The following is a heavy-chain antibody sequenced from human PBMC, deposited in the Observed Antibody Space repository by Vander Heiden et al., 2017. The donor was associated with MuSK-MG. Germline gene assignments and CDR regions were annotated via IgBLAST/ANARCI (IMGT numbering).Heavy chain of an antibody. CDR2: ITSRRSI. CDR3: ARDPGPGDS. CDR1: AITFRPST. V-gene: IGHV3-21*02. Sequence: LQVVESGGRLVQPGGSLRLLCPASAITFRPSTMNWVRQSPGKGLEWVSSITSRRSIYYADSVKGRFTISRDNAKSSLYLQINSLRVEDTAVYYCARDPGPGDSWGQGTLVTVSS. J-gene: IGHJ4*02.